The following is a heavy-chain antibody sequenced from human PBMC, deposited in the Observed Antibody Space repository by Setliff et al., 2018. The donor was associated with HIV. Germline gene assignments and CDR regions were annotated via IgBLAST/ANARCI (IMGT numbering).Heavy chain of an antibody. V-gene: IGHV4-34*01. Sequence: SETLSLTCTLNGVPLSDYYWNWIRQSPGKGLEWIGSIHHSGSTYYNPSLKSRVTISQDTSKRQFSLRLSSVTAGDTAVYYCTRRRGPMVRGVDPTPSYYFDYWGQGTLVTVSS. CDR1: GVPLSDYY. D-gene: IGHD3-10*01. J-gene: IGHJ4*02. CDR2: IHHSGST. CDR3: TRRRGPMVRGVDPTPSYYFDY.